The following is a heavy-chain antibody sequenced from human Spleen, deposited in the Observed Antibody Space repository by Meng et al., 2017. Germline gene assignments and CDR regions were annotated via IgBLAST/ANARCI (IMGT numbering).Heavy chain of an antibody. V-gene: IGHV2-5*02. D-gene: IGHD6-6*01. CDR2: IYWDDSK. Sequence: QITLKESGPTLVKPTQTLTLTCTFSGFSLSTNEVGVGWIRQPPGKALEWLVIIYWDDSKYYRPSLKSRLTIRKDTSKNQVVLTMTNMDPVDTATYYCAHRRSPSQCFDYWGQGTLVTVSS. CDR3: AHRRSPSQCFDY. J-gene: IGHJ4*02. CDR1: GFSLSTNEVG.